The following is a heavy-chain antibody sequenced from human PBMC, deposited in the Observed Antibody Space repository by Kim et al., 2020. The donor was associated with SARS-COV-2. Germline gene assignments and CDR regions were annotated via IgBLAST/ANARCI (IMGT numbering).Heavy chain of an antibody. Sequence: GGSLRLSCAASGFTFGDYAMHWVRQAPGKGLEWVSGISCNSGSKGYADSVKGRFIISRDNAKNSLYLEMNSLRGEDTALYYCAKDYGRYDYVWGYCCYGMDVWGQGTTVTVSS. J-gene: IGHJ6*02. CDR2: ISCNSGSK. CDR3: AKDYGRYDYVWGYCCYGMDV. D-gene: IGHD3-16*01. CDR1: GFTFGDYA. V-gene: IGHV3-9*01.